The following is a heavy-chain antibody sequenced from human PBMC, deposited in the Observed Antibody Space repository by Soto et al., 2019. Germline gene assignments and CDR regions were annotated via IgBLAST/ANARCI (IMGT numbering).Heavy chain of an antibody. CDR1: GGSFSGYY. CDR2: INHSGST. D-gene: IGHD2-15*01. J-gene: IGHJ4*02. CDR3: ARGLGYCSGGSCYFDY. Sequence: QVQLQQWGAGLLKPSETLSLTCAVYGGSFSGYYWSWIRQPPGKGLEWIGEINHSGSTNYNPPLKSRATRSVGTSKNQFSLKLSSVTAADTAVYYCARGLGYCSGGSCYFDYWGQGTLVTVSS. V-gene: IGHV4-34*01.